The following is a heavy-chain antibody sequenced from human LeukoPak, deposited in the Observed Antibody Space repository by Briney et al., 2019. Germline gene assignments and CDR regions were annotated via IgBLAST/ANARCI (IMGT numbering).Heavy chain of an antibody. CDR3: ARVWAAARPRFDYMDV. D-gene: IGHD6-13*01. Sequence: ASVKVSCKASGYTFTGYYMHWVRQAPGQGLEWMGWISAYNGNTNYAQKLQGRVTMTTDTSTSTAYMELRSLRSDDTAVYYCARVWAAARPRFDYMDVWGKGTTVTVSS. J-gene: IGHJ6*03. CDR2: ISAYNGNT. CDR1: GYTFTGYY. V-gene: IGHV1-18*04.